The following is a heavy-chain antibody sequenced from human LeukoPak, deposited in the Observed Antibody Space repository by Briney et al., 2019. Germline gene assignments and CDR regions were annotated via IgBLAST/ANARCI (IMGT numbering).Heavy chain of an antibody. CDR1: GFTFSSYA. J-gene: IGHJ6*02. Sequence: GGSLRLSCAASGFTFSSYAMHWVRQAPGKGLEWVAVISYDGSSKYYADSVKGRFTISRDNSKNTLYLQMNSLRAEDTAVYYCARARGSSWSEYYYYGMDVWGQGTTVTVSS. CDR3: ARARGSSWSEYYYYGMDV. D-gene: IGHD6-13*01. CDR2: ISYDGSSK. V-gene: IGHV3-30-3*01.